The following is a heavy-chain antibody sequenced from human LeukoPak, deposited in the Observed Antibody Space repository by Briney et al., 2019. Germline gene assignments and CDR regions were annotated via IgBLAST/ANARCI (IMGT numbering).Heavy chain of an antibody. D-gene: IGHD6-6*01. V-gene: IGHV3-23*01. CDR2: ISDSGNT. CDR3: ARDFEYSSSADYYYYMDV. CDR1: GFTLSSYA. Sequence: GGSLRLSCAASGFTLSSYAMSWVRQAPGKGLEWVSAISDSGNTYHADSVKGRFTISRDSSKNTLFLQMNRLRPEDAAVYYCARDFEYSSSADYYYYMDVWGKGTTVTVSS. J-gene: IGHJ6*03.